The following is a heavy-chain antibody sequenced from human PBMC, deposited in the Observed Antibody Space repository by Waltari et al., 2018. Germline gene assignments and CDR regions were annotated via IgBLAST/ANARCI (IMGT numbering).Heavy chain of an antibody. CDR3: ARQGVASRPIDS. CDR1: GGSVISGSYY. CDR2: IYYIGTT. V-gene: IGHV4-61*01. D-gene: IGHD6-6*01. J-gene: IGHJ4*02. Sequence: QVQLQESGPGLVKPSETLSLTCTVSGGSVISGSYYWSWIRQPPGKGLEWIGNIYYIGTTNYNPSLKSRVTISVDTSKNQFSLRLNSVTAADTAVYFCARQGVASRPIDSWGQGTLVTVSS.